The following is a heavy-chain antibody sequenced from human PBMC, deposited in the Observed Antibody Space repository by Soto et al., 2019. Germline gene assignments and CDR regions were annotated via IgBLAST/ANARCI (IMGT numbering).Heavy chain of an antibody. CDR1: GYTFTSYY. CDR2: INPSGGST. V-gene: IGHV1-46*03. D-gene: IGHD3-22*01. J-gene: IGHJ4*02. CDR3: VRADTSGYFY. Sequence: ASVKVSCKASGYTFTSYYMHWVRQAPGQGLEWMGVINPSGGSTSYAQKLQGRVTMTRDTSTSTVYMELSSLRSEDTAVYYCVRADTSGYFYWGQGTPVTVS.